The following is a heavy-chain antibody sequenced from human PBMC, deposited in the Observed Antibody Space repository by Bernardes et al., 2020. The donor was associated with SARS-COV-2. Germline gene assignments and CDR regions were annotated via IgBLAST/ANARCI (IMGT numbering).Heavy chain of an antibody. D-gene: IGHD2-2*01. CDR2: ISWNSGSI. CDR1: GFTFDDYA. CDR3: AKDMGIPAAMSLFDY. Sequence: GGSLRLSCAASGFTFDDYAMHWVRQAPGKGLEWVSGISWNSGSIGYADSVKGRFTISRDNAKNSLYLQMNSLRAEDTALYYCAKDMGIPAAMSLFDYWGQGTLVTVSS. J-gene: IGHJ4*02. V-gene: IGHV3-9*01.